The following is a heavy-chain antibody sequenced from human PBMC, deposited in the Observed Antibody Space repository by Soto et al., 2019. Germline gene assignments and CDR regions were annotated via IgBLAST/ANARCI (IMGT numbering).Heavy chain of an antibody. J-gene: IGHJ6*02. CDR2: IYSGGST. Sequence: PGGSLRLSCAASGFTVSSNYMSWVRQAPGKGLEWVSVIYSGGSTYYADSVKGRFTISRDNSKNTLYLQMNSLRAEDTAVYYCARSSGIWFGDSGYYGMDVWGQGTTVTVSS. CDR1: GFTVSSNY. D-gene: IGHD3-10*01. V-gene: IGHV3-53*01. CDR3: ARSSGIWFGDSGYYGMDV.